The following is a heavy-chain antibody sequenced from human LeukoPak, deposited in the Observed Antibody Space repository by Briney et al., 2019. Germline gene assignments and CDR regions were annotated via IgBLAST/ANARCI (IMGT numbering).Heavy chain of an antibody. CDR3: ARAPAAGGAFDI. D-gene: IGHD3-16*01. J-gene: IGHJ3*02. CDR1: QFTFSNYAM. Sequence: GSLRLSCAASQFTFSNYAMSWVRQPPGKGLEWIGEMYHSGSTNYNPSLKSRVTISVDKSKNQFSLKLNSVTAADTAVYYCARAPAAGGAFDIWGQGTMVTVSS. CDR2: MYHSGST. V-gene: IGHV4-4*02.